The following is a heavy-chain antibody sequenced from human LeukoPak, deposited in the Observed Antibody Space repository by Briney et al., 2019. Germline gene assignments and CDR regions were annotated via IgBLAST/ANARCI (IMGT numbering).Heavy chain of an antibody. J-gene: IGHJ4*02. V-gene: IGHV3-48*04. D-gene: IGHD3-22*01. CDR2: ISSSSSTI. Sequence: GGSLRLSCAASGFTFSSYSMNWVRQAPGKGLEWVSYISSSSSTIYYADSVKGRFTISRDNAKNSLYLQMNSLRAEDTAVYYCARDPTYDSSGYYDYWGQGTLVTVSS. CDR3: ARDPTYDSSGYYDY. CDR1: GFTFSSYS.